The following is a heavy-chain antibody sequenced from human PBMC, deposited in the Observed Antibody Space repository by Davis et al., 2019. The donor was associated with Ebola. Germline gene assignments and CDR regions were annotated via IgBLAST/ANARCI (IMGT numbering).Heavy chain of an antibody. J-gene: IGHJ5*02. Sequence: SETLSLTCAVSGGSISSGGYSWSWIRQPPGKGLEWIGYIYHSGSTYYNPSLKSRVTISVDTSKNQFSLKLSSVTAADTAVYYCAREAGGSSTSWYNWFDPWGQGTLVTVSS. CDR1: GGSISSGGYS. CDR2: IYHSGST. V-gene: IGHV4-30-2*01. D-gene: IGHD2-2*01. CDR3: AREAGGSSTSWYNWFDP.